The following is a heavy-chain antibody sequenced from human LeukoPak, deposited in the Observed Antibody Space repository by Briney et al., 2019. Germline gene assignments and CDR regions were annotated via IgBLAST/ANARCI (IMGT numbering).Heavy chain of an antibody. J-gene: IGHJ4*02. D-gene: IGHD5-24*01. Sequence: GESLKISCKGSGYRLGNYWIAWVRQMPGKGLESMGIIYPGDSDTRYSPSFQGQVTFSADKSISTTYLQWSSLEALDTAMYYCARLSDGYNDFWGQGTLVTVSS. CDR1: GYRLGNYW. CDR2: IYPGDSDT. CDR3: ARLSDGYNDF. V-gene: IGHV5-51*01.